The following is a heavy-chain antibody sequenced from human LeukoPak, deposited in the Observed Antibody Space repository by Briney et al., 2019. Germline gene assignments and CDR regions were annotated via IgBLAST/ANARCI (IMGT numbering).Heavy chain of an antibody. J-gene: IGHJ6*02. CDR3: ARGGRTTWHGMDV. D-gene: IGHD4-17*01. Sequence: QTGGSLRLSCEASGFTFSTYGMHWVRQAPGKGLEWLAVIWYDGSNKNYADSVKGRFTISRDNSKNTLYLQMNSLRAEDTAVYYCARGGRTTWHGMDVWGQGTTVTVSS. CDR2: IWYDGSNK. V-gene: IGHV3-33*01. CDR1: GFTFSTYG.